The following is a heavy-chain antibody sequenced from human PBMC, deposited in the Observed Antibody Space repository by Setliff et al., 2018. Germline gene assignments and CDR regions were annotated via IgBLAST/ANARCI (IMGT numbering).Heavy chain of an antibody. CDR1: GGTFSSYG. J-gene: IGHJ4*02. CDR3: VRSSAPQVVLAADFDF. V-gene: IGHV1-69*05. CDR2: TIPMFGST. Sequence: SVKVSCKASGGTFSSYGISWVRQAPGQGLEWMGGTIPMFGSTKYAQKFQERVTIIKDESTSTAYMELQSLRSDDTAVYYCVRSSAPQVVLAADFDFWGQGTPVTVSS. D-gene: IGHD6-19*01.